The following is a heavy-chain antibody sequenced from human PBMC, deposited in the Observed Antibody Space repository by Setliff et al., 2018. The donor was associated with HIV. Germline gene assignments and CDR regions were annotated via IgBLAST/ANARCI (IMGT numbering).Heavy chain of an antibody. D-gene: IGHD6-13*01. V-gene: IGHV3-23*01. CDR2: ISGSAGTT. Sequence: GGSLRLSCAASGFILSSYVMSWVRQAPGKGLEWVSGISGSAGTTYYADSVKGRFTISRDNSKNTLYLQMNSLRAEDTAVYYCAKDHATSSWFTALLDYWGQGALVTVSS. CDR3: AKDHATSSWFTALLDY. CDR1: GFILSSYV. J-gene: IGHJ4*02.